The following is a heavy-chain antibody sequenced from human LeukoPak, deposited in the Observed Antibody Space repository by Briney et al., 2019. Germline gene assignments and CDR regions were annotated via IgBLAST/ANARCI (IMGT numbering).Heavy chain of an antibody. CDR3: ARDSVVVVAATGWFDP. CDR2: IYYSGST. Sequence: SETLSLTCTVSGGSISSSSYYWGWIRQPPGQGLEWIGSIYYSGSTYYNPSLKSRVTISVDTSKNQFSLKLSSVTAADTAVYYCARDSVVVVAATGWFDPWGQGTLVTVSS. CDR1: GGSISSSSYY. V-gene: IGHV4-39*07. J-gene: IGHJ5*02. D-gene: IGHD2-15*01.